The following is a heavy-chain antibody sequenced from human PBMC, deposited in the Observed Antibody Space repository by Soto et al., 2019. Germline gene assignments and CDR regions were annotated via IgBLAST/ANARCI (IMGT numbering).Heavy chain of an antibody. CDR2: ISGSGGST. Sequence: GGSLRLSCAASGFTFSSYAMSWVHQAPGKGLEWVSAISGSGGSTYYADSVKGRFTISRDNSKNTLYLQMNGLRAEDTAVYYCAKDLPMVRGVIIMYYYYGMDVWGQGTTVTVSS. D-gene: IGHD3-10*01. CDR3: AKDLPMVRGVIIMYYYYGMDV. CDR1: GFTFSSYA. V-gene: IGHV3-23*01. J-gene: IGHJ6*02.